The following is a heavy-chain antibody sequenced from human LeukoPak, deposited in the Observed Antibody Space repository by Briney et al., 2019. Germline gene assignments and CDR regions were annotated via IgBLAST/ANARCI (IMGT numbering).Heavy chain of an antibody. CDR3: ARDRYGDGFAHFDY. CDR2: ITPGGGT. V-gene: IGHV1-2*02. Sequence: ASVKVSCKASGHTFTSYAMHWVRQAPGQGLEWMGWITPGGGTNFPQKFQGRVAITWDTSITTAYMDLSRLTSDDTAVYYCARDRYGDGFAHFDYWGQGALVTVSS. J-gene: IGHJ4*02. D-gene: IGHD5-24*01. CDR1: GHTFTSYA.